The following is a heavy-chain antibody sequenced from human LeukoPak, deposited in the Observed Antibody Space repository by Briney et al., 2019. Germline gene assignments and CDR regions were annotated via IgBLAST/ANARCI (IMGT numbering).Heavy chain of an antibody. J-gene: IGHJ4*02. V-gene: IGHV5-51*01. CDR1: GYSFTSYW. Sequence: GEALKISRKGPGYSFTSYWLDLERQMPGEGLEGMGIIYSGYSDTKYSPSFQGQVTISADKSISTAYLQWGSLKASDTAMYYCARIGPHYDILTGYYAYFDYWGQGTLVTVSS. CDR2: IYSGYSDT. CDR3: ARIGPHYDILTGYYAYFDY. D-gene: IGHD3-9*01.